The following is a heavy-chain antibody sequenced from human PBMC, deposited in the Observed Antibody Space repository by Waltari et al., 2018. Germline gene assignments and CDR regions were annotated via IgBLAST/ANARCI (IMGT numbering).Heavy chain of an antibody. Sequence: QVQLVESGGGVVQPGKSLRLSCLASGFNFGAYAMHWVRQTPDKGLEWVAVIWYDGSHQYYGDSVKGRFTISRDNSKNTVYLQMNSVNVEDTAVYYCAREGKLVTDRGWIDPWGRGTLVTVSS. J-gene: IGHJ5*02. CDR3: AREGKLVTDRGWIDP. V-gene: IGHV3-33*01. CDR1: GFNFGAYA. D-gene: IGHD2-21*02. CDR2: IWYDGSHQ.